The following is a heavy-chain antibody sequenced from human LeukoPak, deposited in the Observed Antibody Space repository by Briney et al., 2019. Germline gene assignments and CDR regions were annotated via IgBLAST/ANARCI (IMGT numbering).Heavy chain of an antibody. Sequence: GGSLRLSCAASGFTFSSYGMHWVRQAPGKGLEWVAVIWYDGSNKYYADSVKGRFTISRDNSENTLYLQMNSLRAEDTAVYYCAREDYGDLEPYYYYGMDVWGQGTTVTVSS. D-gene: IGHD4-17*01. J-gene: IGHJ6*02. V-gene: IGHV3-33*01. CDR2: IWYDGSNK. CDR1: GFTFSSYG. CDR3: AREDYGDLEPYYYYGMDV.